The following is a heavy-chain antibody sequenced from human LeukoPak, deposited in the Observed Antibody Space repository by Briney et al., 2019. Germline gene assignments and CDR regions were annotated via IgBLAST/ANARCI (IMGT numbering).Heavy chain of an antibody. D-gene: IGHD1-14*01. CDR1: GGTFSSYA. J-gene: IGHJ4*02. V-gene: IGHV1-69*05. CDR3: ASNPRTTLLLDY. CDR2: IIPIFGTA. Sequence: ASVKVSCKASGGTFSSYAISWVRQAPGQGLEWMGRIIPIFGTANYAQKFQGRVTITTDESTSTAYMELSSLRSEDTAMYYCASNPRTTLLLDYWGQGTLVTVSS.